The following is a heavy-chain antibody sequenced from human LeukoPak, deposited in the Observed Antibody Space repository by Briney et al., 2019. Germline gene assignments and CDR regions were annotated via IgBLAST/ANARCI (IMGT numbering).Heavy chain of an antibody. CDR2: IWYDGSNK. CDR3: AKETNSISKTIWGYYHYYMDV. D-gene: IGHD6-13*01. Sequence: GRSLRLSCAASGFTFSSYGMHWVRQAPGKGLEWVAVIWYDGSNKYYADSVKGRFTISRDNSKNTLYLKMNSLRAVDTAVYYCAKETNSISKTIWGYYHYYMDVWGKGTTVTVSS. CDR1: GFTFSSYG. J-gene: IGHJ6*03. V-gene: IGHV3-33*06.